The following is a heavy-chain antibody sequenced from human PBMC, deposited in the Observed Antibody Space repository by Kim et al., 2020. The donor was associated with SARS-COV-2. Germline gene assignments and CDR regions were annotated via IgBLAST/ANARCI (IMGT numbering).Heavy chain of an antibody. CDR3: ARERGDIVVVPAANPFDY. D-gene: IGHD2-2*01. Sequence: GGSLRLSCAASGFTFSSYAMHWVRQAPGKGLEWVAVISYDGSNKYYADSVKGRFTISRDNSKNTLYLQMNSLRAEDTAVYYCARERGDIVVVPAANPFDYWGQGTLVTVSS. CDR2: ISYDGSNK. V-gene: IGHV3-30-3*01. J-gene: IGHJ4*02. CDR1: GFTFSSYA.